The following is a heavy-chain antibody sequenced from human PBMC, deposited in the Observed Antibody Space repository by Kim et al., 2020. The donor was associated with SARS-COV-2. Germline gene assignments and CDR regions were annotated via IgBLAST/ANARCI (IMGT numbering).Heavy chain of an antibody. V-gene: IGHV3-43*01. J-gene: IGHJ6*02. CDR2: ISWDGGST. Sequence: GGSLRLSCAASGFTFDDYTMHWVRQAPGKGLEWVSLISWDGGSTYYADSVKGRFTISRDNSKNSLYLQMNSLRTEDTALYYCAKAYIRDDILTGYYQGLMDVWGQGTTVTVSS. D-gene: IGHD3-9*01. CDR1: GFTFDDYT. CDR3: AKAYIRDDILTGYYQGLMDV.